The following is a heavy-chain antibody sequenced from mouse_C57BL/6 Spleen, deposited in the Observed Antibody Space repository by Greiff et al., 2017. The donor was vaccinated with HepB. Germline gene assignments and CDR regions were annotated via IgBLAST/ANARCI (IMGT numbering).Heavy chain of an antibody. CDR3: TRSGLGDYAMDY. CDR2: ISSGGDYI. CDR1: GFTFSSYA. D-gene: IGHD4-1*01. Sequence: EVHLVESGEGLVKPGGSLKLSCAASGFTFSSYAMSWVRQTPEKRLEWVAYISSGGDYIYYADTVKGRFTISRDNARNTLYLQMSSLKSEDTAMYYCTRSGLGDYAMDYWGQGTSVTVSS. V-gene: IGHV5-9-1*02. J-gene: IGHJ4*01.